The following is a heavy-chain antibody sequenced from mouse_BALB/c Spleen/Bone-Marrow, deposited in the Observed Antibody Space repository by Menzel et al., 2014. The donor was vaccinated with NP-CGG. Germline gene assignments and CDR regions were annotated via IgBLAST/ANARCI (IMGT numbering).Heavy chain of an antibody. CDR3: ARGVYDLTD. J-gene: IGHJ3*01. Sequence: VHLVESGPGLVAPSQSLSITCTVSGFSLTSYGVHWVRQPPGKGLEWLGVIWTGGTTNYNSALMSKLSISKDNSKSQVFLKMNSLQTDDTAMYYCARGVYDLTDWGQGTLVTVSA. CDR1: GFSLTSYG. CDR2: IWTGGTT. D-gene: IGHD2-12*01. V-gene: IGHV2-9*02.